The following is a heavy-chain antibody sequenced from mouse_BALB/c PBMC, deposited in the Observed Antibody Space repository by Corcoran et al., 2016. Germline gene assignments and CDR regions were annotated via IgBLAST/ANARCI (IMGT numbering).Heavy chain of an antibody. Sequence: EVQLQQSGPELVKPGASVKMSCKASGYTFTSYVMHWVKQKPGQGLEWIGYINPYNDGTKYNEKFKGKATLTSNKSSSTAYMELSSLTSEDSAVYYCARRSRPGAMDYWGQGTSVTVSS. V-gene: IGHV1S136*01. CDR1: GYTFTSYV. CDR2: INPYNDGT. CDR3: ARRSRPGAMDY. J-gene: IGHJ4*01.